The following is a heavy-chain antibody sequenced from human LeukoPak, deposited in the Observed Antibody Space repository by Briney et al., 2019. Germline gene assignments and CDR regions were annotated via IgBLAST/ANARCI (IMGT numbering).Heavy chain of an antibody. Sequence: GGSLRLSCAASGFTLSSYWMHWVRQDPGKGLVWVSRNNNDGGTTYADPVKGRFTISRDNAKNALYLQMNSLRVEDTAIYYCARSGWPYYFDYWGQGTLVSVSS. CDR1: GFTLSSYW. V-gene: IGHV3-74*03. CDR2: NNNDGGT. D-gene: IGHD5-24*01. CDR3: ARSGWPYYFDY. J-gene: IGHJ4*02.